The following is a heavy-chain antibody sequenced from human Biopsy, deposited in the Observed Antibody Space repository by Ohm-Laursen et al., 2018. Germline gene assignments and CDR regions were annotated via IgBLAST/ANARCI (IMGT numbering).Heavy chain of an antibody. V-gene: IGHV4-61*01. D-gene: IGHD6-19*01. CDR3: ARGMRSSGWPYFDS. J-gene: IGHJ4*02. CDR1: GDSVSSGSFY. CDR2: IYDRGSTA. Sequence: SDTLSLTCTVSGDSVSSGSFYWTSIRQPPGQGLEFIGNIYDRGSTANYNPSLESRVTMSVDTLKNQFSLKLSSVTAADSAIYYCARGMRSSGWPYFDSWGQGTLVTVSS.